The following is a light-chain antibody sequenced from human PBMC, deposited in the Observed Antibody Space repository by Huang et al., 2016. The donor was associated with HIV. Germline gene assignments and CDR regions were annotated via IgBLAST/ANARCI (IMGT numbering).Light chain of an antibody. CDR3: QQNYNSPYS. CDR2: ASA. V-gene: IGKV1-39*01. Sequence: DIQMTQSPSSLSASVGDRVTITCRASQNIDKFLHWYQQKPGRAPKLLIFASAILQSGVPSRFSGSGSGTDYTLTISSLQPEDFATYHCQQNYNSPYSFGQGTKLEIK. J-gene: IGKJ2*03. CDR1: QNIDKF.